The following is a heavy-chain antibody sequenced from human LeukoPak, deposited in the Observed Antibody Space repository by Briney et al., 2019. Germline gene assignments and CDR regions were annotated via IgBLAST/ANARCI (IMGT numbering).Heavy chain of an antibody. CDR1: GGSISSYY. Sequence: SETLSLTCTVSGGSISSYYWSWIRQPPGKGLEWIGYIYYSGSTNYNPSLKSRVTISVDTSKNQFSLKLSSVTAADTAVYYCARRPQQNWFDPWGQGTLVTVSS. CDR3: ARRPQQNWFDP. V-gene: IGHV4-59*08. CDR2: IYYSGST. J-gene: IGHJ5*02. D-gene: IGHD6-13*01.